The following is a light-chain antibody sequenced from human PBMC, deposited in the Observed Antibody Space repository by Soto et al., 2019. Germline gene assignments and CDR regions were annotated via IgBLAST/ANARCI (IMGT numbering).Light chain of an antibody. CDR1: SSDVGSYDF. J-gene: IGLJ2*01. CDR2: EVS. Sequence: QSVLTQPASVSGSPGQSITISCTGTSSDVGSYDFVSWYQQHPDKAPKLMIYEVSDRPSGVSNRFSGSKSGDTASLTISGLQAEDEAFYFCSSYTGSSTVVFGGGTKLTVL. V-gene: IGLV2-14*01. CDR3: SSYTGSSTVV.